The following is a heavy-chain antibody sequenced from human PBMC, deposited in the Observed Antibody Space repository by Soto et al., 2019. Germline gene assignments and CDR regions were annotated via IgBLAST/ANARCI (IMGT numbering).Heavy chain of an antibody. CDR3: ARTVLGPDILADQIVDYYYYMDV. CDR1: GDSISTSSDY. Sequence: SETLSLTCTVSGDSISTSSDYWGWIRQPPGKGLEWIGYIYNSGSTHYNPSLKSRVTISVDTSKRQFSLQLESVTAADTAIYYCARTVLGPDILADQIVDYYYYMDVWGQGTTVTVSS. CDR2: IYNSGST. J-gene: IGHJ6*03. D-gene: IGHD3-9*01. V-gene: IGHV4-39*07.